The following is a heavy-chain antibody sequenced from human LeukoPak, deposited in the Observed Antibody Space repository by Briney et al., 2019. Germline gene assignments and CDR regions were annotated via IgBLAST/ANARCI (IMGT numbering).Heavy chain of an antibody. Sequence: GGSLRLSCAASGFTFSSYAMNWVRQAPGXGLEWVSGISGSGGGTYHADSVKGRFTMSRDNSKNALYLQMNSLRAEDTAVYYCAKGCGGNCYPPSYWGQGTLVTVSS. CDR1: GFTFSSYA. V-gene: IGHV3-23*01. J-gene: IGHJ1*01. CDR2: ISGSGGGT. CDR3: AKGCGGNCYPPSY. D-gene: IGHD2-15*01.